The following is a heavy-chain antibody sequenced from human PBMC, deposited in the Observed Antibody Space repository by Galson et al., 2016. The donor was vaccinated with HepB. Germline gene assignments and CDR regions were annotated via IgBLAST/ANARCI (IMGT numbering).Heavy chain of an antibody. J-gene: IGHJ5*02. V-gene: IGHV3-7*01. CDR2: IKQDGSEK. CDR3: VRDHSVVPTTAYNWFDP. CDR1: GFTFADYP. D-gene: IGHD4-23*01. Sequence: LRLSCAASGFTFADYPMTWVRQAPGKGLEWVATIKQDGSEKYYVDSVKGRFTISRDNAKNTLYLQMNSLRAEDTAVYFCVRDHSVVPTTAYNWFDPWGRGTLVTVSS.